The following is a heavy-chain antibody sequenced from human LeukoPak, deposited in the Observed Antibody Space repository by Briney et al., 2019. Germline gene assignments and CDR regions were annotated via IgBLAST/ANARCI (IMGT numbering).Heavy chain of an antibody. CDR2: IWYDGGKK. Sequence: PGGSLRLSCAASGFTFRAYAMHWVRQAPGQGLEWVAVIWYDGGKKYYADSVKGRFTISRDNSKNTLYLQMNSLRVEDMAVYYCARDMGGSGSQPDYWGQGTLVTVSS. CDR1: GFTFRAYA. J-gene: IGHJ4*02. V-gene: IGHV3-33*01. CDR3: ARDMGGSGSQPDY. D-gene: IGHD3-10*01.